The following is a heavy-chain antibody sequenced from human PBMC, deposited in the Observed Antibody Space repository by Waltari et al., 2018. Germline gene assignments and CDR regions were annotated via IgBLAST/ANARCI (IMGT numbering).Heavy chain of an antibody. V-gene: IGHV4-61*01. J-gene: IGHJ4*02. Sequence: QVQLQQWGAGLLKPSETLSLTCTVSGGSVSSGSYYWSWIRQPPGKGLEWIGYIYYSGSTNYNPSLKSRVTISVDTSKNQFSLKLSSVTAADTAVYYCARETPSRGILTGYSDYFDYWGQGTLVTVSS. D-gene: IGHD3-9*01. CDR3: ARETPSRGILTGYSDYFDY. CDR1: GGSVSSGSYY. CDR2: IYYSGST.